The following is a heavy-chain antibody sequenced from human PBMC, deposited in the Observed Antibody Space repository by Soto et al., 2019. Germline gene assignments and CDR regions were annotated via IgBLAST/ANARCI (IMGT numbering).Heavy chain of an antibody. CDR2: MSHSGGT. J-gene: IGHJ3*02. V-gene: IGHV4-34*01. Sequence: QVQLQQWGAGLLKPSETLSLTCAVYGGFVSSGSYYWSWIRQPPGKGLEWIGEMSHSGGTHFNPSLKSRVTISVETSKNQFSLKMSSVTAPDTALYYCARVERGTATTVVDAFDIWGPGTMVTVSS. CDR1: GGFVSSGSYY. CDR3: ARVERGTATTVVDAFDI. D-gene: IGHD1-1*01.